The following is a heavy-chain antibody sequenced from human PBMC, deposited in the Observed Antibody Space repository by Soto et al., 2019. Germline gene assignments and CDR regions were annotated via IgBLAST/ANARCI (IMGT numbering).Heavy chain of an antibody. D-gene: IGHD3-9*01. CDR2: INAGNGNT. Sequence: QVQLVQSGAEVKKPGASVKVSCKASGYTFTTYAMHWVRQAPGQSLEWMGWINAGNGNTRYSQEFQGRVTITLDTSATTAHMELSSLKSEDTAVYYCATGATGLFSVATFLYWGQGTLVTVSS. V-gene: IGHV1-3*01. CDR1: GYTFTTYA. CDR3: ATGATGLFSVATFLY. J-gene: IGHJ4*02.